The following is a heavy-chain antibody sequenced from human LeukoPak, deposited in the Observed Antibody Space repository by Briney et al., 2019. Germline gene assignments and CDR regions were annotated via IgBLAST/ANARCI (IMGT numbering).Heavy chain of an antibody. J-gene: IGHJ6*02. CDR3: AKGYSYGYSHYYYYGMDV. CDR1: GFTFSSYA. Sequence: GGSLRLSCAASGFTFSSYAMSWVRQAPGKGLEWVSAISGSGGSTYYADSVKGRFTISRDNSKNTPYLQMNSLRAEDTAVYYCAKGYSYGYSHYYYYGMDVWGQGTTVTVSS. D-gene: IGHD5-18*01. V-gene: IGHV3-23*01. CDR2: ISGSGGST.